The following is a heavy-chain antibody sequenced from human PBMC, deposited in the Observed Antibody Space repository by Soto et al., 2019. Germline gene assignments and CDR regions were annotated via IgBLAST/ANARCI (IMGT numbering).Heavy chain of an antibody. CDR2: ISGSGGST. CDR3: AKLPLGTTGTTLGFDY. CDR1: GFTFSSYA. Sequence: GGSLRLSCAASGFTFSSYAMSWVRQAPGKGLEWVSAISGSGGSTYYADSVKGRFTISRDKSKNTLYLQMNSLRAEDTAVYYCAKLPLGTTGTTLGFDYWGQGTLVTVSS. D-gene: IGHD1-1*01. J-gene: IGHJ4*02. V-gene: IGHV3-23*01.